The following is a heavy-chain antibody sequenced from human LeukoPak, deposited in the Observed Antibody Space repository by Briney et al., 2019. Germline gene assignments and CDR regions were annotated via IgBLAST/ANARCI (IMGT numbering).Heavy chain of an antibody. V-gene: IGHV1-24*01. CDR2: FDPEDGET. CDR1: GYTLTELS. J-gene: IGHJ4*02. D-gene: IGHD1-26*01. CDR3: ARGGRWWELRRTRSEYYFDY. Sequence: ASVKVSCKVSGYTLTELSMHWVRQAPGKGLEWMGGFDPEDGETIYAQKFQGRVTMTEDTSTDTAYMELSSLRSEDTAVYYCARGGRWWELRRTRSEYYFDYWGQGTLVTVSS.